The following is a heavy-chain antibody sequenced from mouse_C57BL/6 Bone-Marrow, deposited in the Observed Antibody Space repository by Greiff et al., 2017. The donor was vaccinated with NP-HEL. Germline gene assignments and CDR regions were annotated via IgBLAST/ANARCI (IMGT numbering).Heavy chain of an antibody. CDR2: INPNYGTT. Sequence: EVKLMESGPELVKPGASVKISCKASGYSFTDYNMNWVKQSNGKSLEWIGVINPNYGTTSYNQKFKGKATLTVDQSSSTAYMQLNSLTSEDSAVYYCARDYYGNSYYAMDYWGQGTSVTVSS. J-gene: IGHJ4*01. CDR3: ARDYYGNSYYAMDY. D-gene: IGHD2-1*01. CDR1: GYSFTDYN. V-gene: IGHV1-39*01.